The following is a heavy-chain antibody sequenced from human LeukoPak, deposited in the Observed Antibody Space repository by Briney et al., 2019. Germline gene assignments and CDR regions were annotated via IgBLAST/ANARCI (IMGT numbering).Heavy chain of an antibody. CDR1: GYIFTGYY. CDR3: ARDGSADYLSAPSNTPMVPLDY. V-gene: IGHV1-2*02. CDR2: INPNTGGT. D-gene: IGHD5-18*01. J-gene: IGHJ4*02. Sequence: GASVKVSCKTSGYIFTGYYLHWVRQAPGQGLEWMGWINPNTGGTNSAQSFQGRVTMTRDTSITTVYMELYRLTSDDTAVYFCARDGSADYLSAPSNTPMVPLDYWGQGTLVTVSS.